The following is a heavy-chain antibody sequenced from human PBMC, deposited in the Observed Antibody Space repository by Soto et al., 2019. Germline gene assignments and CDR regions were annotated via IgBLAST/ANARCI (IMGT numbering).Heavy chain of an antibody. V-gene: IGHV1-69*13. CDR3: ARIRGHSDYEMNYYYYYGMDV. J-gene: IGHJ6*02. CDR1: GGTFSSYA. D-gene: IGHD5-12*01. CDR2: IIPIFGTA. Sequence: ASVKVSCKASGGTFSSYAISWVRQAPGQGLEWMGGIIPIFGTANYAQKFQGRVTITADESTSTAYMELSSLRSEDTAVYYCARIRGHSDYEMNYYYYYGMDVWGQGTTVTVSS.